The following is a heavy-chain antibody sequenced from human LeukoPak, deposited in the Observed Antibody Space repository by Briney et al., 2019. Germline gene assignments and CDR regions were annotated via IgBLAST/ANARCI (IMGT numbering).Heavy chain of an antibody. CDR3: ARGRGTYYFDY. CDR1: GFTVSTNY. CDR2: IYSGGST. V-gene: IGHV3-53*01. Sequence: GGSLRLSCAASGFTVSTNYMSWVRQARGKGLEWVSVIYSGGSTYYADSVKGRFAISRDNSKNTLYLQMNSLRAEDTAVYYCARGRGTYYFDYWGQGTLVTVSS. J-gene: IGHJ4*02. D-gene: IGHD3-10*01.